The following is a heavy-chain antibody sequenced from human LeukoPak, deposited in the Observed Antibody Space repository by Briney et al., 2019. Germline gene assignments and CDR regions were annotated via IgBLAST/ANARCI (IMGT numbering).Heavy chain of an antibody. V-gene: IGHV3-21*04. CDR3: AKAMSTGSFDY. J-gene: IGHJ4*02. Sequence: GGSLRLSCAASGFTFSSYSMNWVRQAPGKGLEWVSSISSSSSYIYYADSVKGRFTISRDNSKNTLYLQMNSLRAEDTAVYYCAKAMSTGSFDYWGQGTLVTVSS. D-gene: IGHD3-10*01. CDR2: ISSSSSYI. CDR1: GFTFSSYS.